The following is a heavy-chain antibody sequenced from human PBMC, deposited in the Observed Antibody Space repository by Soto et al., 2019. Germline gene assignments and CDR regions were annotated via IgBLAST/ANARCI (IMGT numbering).Heavy chain of an antibody. CDR1: GSATSMDVYY. CDR3: ARDQSSSYTLDY. J-gene: IGHJ4*02. D-gene: IGHD6-13*01. CDR2: IYYSGST. Sequence: PAPPGTVSGSATSMDVYYWRSLRQPPGKGLEWIGYIYYSGSTYYNPSLNSRVPISVDTSKNQSSLKLSSMTAADTAVYYCARDQSSSYTLDYWGQGTLGTVSA. V-gene: IGHV4-30-4*01.